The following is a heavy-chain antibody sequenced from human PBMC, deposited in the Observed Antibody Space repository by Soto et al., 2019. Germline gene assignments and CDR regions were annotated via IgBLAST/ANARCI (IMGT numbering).Heavy chain of an antibody. Sequence: QVQLVESGGGLVKPGGSLRLSCAASGFTFSDYYMSWVRQAPGKGLEWVSYMSSSGTTIYYADSVRGRFTISRDDAKXXLXXXXXXXXXXXTAVYYCARGSTSGDYWGQGXLVTVSS. CDR3: ARGSTSGDY. V-gene: IGHV3-11*01. CDR1: GFTFSDYY. CDR2: MSSSGTTI. D-gene: IGHD6-6*01. J-gene: IGHJ4*02.